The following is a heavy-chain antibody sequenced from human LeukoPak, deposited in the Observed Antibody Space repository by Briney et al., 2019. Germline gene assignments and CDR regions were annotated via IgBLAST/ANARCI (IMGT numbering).Heavy chain of an antibody. Sequence: PGGSLRLSCADSGFTFSSYWMSWVRQAPGKGLEWVANIKQDGSEKYYVDSVKGRFTISRDNAKNSLYLQMNSLRAEDTAVYYCAGGHGLGGSPRYFDYWGQGTLVTVSS. D-gene: IGHD3-10*01. CDR3: AGGHGLGGSPRYFDY. J-gene: IGHJ4*02. CDR2: IKQDGSEK. V-gene: IGHV3-7*01. CDR1: GFTFSSYW.